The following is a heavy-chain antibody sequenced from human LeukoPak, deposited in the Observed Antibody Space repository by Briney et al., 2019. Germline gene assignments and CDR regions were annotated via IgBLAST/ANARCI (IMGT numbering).Heavy chain of an antibody. CDR2: IYYSGSA. V-gene: IGHV4-39*01. CDR3: ARHTQYPFGWIDS. J-gene: IGHJ4*02. CDR1: GGSISSSTYY. D-gene: IGHD2-15*01. Sequence: PSETLSLTCTVSGGSISSSTYYWGWIRQPPGKGLEWIGSIYYSGSAYYNSSFKSRATISVDTSKNQFSLNLNSVTAADTAIYYCARHTQYPFGWIDSWGQGTLVTVSS.